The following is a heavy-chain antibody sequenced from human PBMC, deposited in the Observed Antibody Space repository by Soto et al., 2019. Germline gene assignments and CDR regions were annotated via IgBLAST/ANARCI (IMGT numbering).Heavy chain of an antibody. D-gene: IGHD3-22*01. J-gene: IGHJ4*02. CDR1: GFTFSSYA. CDR2: ISYGGGTT. V-gene: IGHV3-23*01. CDR3: GMNPGDYYDSIGYHFDY. Sequence: GGSLRLSCAASGFTFSSYAMSWVRQAPRKGLEWVSAISYGGGTTYYADSVEGRFTISRDNSKNTLYLQMNSLRAEDTAVYYCGMNPGDYYDSIGYHFDYWGQGTRVTVSS.